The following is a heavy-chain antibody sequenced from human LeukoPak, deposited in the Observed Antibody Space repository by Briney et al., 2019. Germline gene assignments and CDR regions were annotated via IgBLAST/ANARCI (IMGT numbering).Heavy chain of an antibody. CDR3: AAYRGAHHKTFDY. V-gene: IGHV3-53*01. D-gene: IGHD1-26*01. CDR1: GFTVSGNY. CDR2: IYSGDST. J-gene: IGHJ4*02. Sequence: PGGSLRLSCAASGFTVSGNYMSWVRQAPAKGLDWVSVIYSGDSTYYADSVKGRFTISRDTSKNILYLQMNSLRAEDTAVYYCAAYRGAHHKTFDYWGQGTLVTVSS.